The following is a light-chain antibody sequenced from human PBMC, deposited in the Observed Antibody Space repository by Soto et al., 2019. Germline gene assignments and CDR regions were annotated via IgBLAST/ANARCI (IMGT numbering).Light chain of an antibody. CDR1: QSVSSY. Sequence: EIVLTQSLATLSLSLRERATLXFRASQSVSSYLAWYQQKPGQAPRLLIYDTSNRATGIPARFSGTGSGTDFTLTISSLEPEDFAVYYCQQRSNWPTFGQGTRLEIK. V-gene: IGKV3-11*01. CDR3: QQRSNWPT. CDR2: DTS. J-gene: IGKJ5*01.